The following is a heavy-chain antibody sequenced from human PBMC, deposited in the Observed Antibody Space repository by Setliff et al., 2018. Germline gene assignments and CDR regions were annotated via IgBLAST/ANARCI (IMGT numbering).Heavy chain of an antibody. Sequence: PSETLSLTCDVSGYSISSGHYWGWIRQPPGKGLEWIGSMYPGRNTYYNPSLKSRVTMSVDTSKRQFPLKLNSVTAADTAVYYCARDKGDGYGVDAYAGGGFDIWGQGTMVTVSS. D-gene: IGHD4-17*01. CDR1: GYSISSGHY. CDR3: ARDKGDGYGVDAYAGGGFDI. V-gene: IGHV4-38-2*02. CDR2: MYPGRNT. J-gene: IGHJ3*02.